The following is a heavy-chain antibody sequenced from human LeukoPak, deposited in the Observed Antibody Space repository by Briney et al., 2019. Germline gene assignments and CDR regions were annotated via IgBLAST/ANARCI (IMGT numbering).Heavy chain of an antibody. J-gene: IGHJ4*02. V-gene: IGHV4-59*01. Sequence: SETLSLTCTVSGGSISSYYWSWIRQPPGKGLEWIGYIYYSGSTNYNPSLKSRVTISVDTPKNQFSLKLSSVTAADTAVYYCARDTGDYFDYWGQGTLDTVSS. CDR3: ARDTGDYFDY. D-gene: IGHD2-8*02. CDR1: GGSISSYY. CDR2: IYYSGST.